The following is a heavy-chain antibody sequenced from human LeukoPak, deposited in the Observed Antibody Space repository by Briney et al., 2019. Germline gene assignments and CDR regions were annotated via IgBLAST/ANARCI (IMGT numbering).Heavy chain of an antibody. V-gene: IGHV3-30*02. Sequence: GGSLRLSCAASGFTFSNYGMHWARQAPGKGLEWVAYIRYDGSNKYYADSVKGRFTISRDNSKNTLYLQMNSLRAEDTAVYYCAKNTIGGATVDAFDIWGQGTMVTVSS. D-gene: IGHD1-26*01. CDR2: IRYDGSNK. J-gene: IGHJ3*02. CDR3: AKNTIGGATVDAFDI. CDR1: GFTFSNYG.